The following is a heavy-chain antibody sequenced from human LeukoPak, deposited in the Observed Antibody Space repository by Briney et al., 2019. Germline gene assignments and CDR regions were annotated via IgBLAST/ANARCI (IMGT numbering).Heavy chain of an antibody. CDR1: GDSVSGYY. V-gene: IGHV4-59*02. CDR2: IHSSGST. CDR3: ARTDSSGWYYFDY. Sequence: SETLSLTCGVSGDSVSGYYWSWIRRPPEKGLEWIGYIHSSGSTNYSPSLKSRLALSVDTSRNQFSLNLNSVTAADTAVYYCARTDSSGWYYFDYWGQGTLVTVSS. J-gene: IGHJ4*02. D-gene: IGHD6-19*01.